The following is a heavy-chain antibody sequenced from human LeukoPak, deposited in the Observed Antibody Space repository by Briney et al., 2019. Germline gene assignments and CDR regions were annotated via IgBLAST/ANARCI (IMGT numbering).Heavy chain of an antibody. D-gene: IGHD4-17*01. Sequence: ASVKVSCKASGYTFTSYGISWVRQAPGQGLEWMGWISAYNGNTNYAQKFQGRVTMTRDTSTSTVYMELSSLRSEDTAVYYCARDPYGDYWYFDLWGRGTLVTVSS. CDR1: GYTFTSYG. CDR3: ARDPYGDYWYFDL. V-gene: IGHV1-18*01. CDR2: ISAYNGNT. J-gene: IGHJ2*01.